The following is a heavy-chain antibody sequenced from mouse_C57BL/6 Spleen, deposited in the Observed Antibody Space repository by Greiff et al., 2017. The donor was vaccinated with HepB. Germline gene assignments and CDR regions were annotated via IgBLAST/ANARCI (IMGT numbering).Heavy chain of an antibody. V-gene: IGHV14-4*01. D-gene: IGHD1-1*01. Sequence: EVQLQQSGAELVRPGASVKLSCTASGFNIKDDYMHWVKQRPEQGLEWIGWIDPENGDTEYASKFQGKATITADTSSNTAYLQLSSLTSEDTAVYYCTLITTVVEYYFDYWGQGTTLTVSS. J-gene: IGHJ2*01. CDR2: IDPENGDT. CDR1: GFNIKDDY. CDR3: TLITTVVEYYFDY.